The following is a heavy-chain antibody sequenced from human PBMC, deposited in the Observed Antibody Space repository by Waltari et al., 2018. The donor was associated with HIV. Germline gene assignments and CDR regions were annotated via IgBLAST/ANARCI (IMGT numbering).Heavy chain of an antibody. V-gene: IGHV3-74*01. CDR1: GFNFRSYW. J-gene: IGHJ4*02. CDR3: TRDLSTYGHEFDY. Sequence: EVQSVESGGDLVQPGGSLRLSCAASGFNFRSYWMHWIRQIPGKGLVWVSHISTDGSDTSYLESVKGRFTISRDNAKNTLYLQMNSLRVEDTAIYYCTRDLSTYGHEFDYWGQGTLVTVAS. CDR2: ISTDGSDT. D-gene: IGHD3-16*01.